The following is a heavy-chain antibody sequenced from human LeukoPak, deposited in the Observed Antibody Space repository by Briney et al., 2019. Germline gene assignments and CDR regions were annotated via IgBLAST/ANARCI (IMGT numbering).Heavy chain of an antibody. J-gene: IGHJ4*02. D-gene: IGHD5-24*01. Sequence: ASVKVSCKASGYTFTGYYMHWLRRAPGQGLEWMGWINPNTGGTNYAQKFQGRVTMTRDTSISTAYMELSRLRSDDTAVFYCAKNRDGYNLYWGQGTLVTVSS. V-gene: IGHV1-2*02. CDR2: INPNTGGT. CDR1: GYTFTGYY. CDR3: AKNRDGYNLY.